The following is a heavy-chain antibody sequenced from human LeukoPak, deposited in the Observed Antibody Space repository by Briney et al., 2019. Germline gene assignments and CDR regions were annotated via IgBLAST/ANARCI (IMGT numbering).Heavy chain of an antibody. CDR2: MNPNSGNT. V-gene: IGHV1-8*01. CDR3: ARYVRGGIWGSYRTADY. CDR1: GYTFTSYD. Sequence: ASVKVSCKASGYTFTSYDINWVRQATGQGLEWMGWMNPNSGNTGYAQKFQGRVTMTWNTSISTAYMELSSLRSEDTAVYYCARYVRGGIWGSYRTADYWGQGTLVTVSS. D-gene: IGHD3-16*02. J-gene: IGHJ4*02.